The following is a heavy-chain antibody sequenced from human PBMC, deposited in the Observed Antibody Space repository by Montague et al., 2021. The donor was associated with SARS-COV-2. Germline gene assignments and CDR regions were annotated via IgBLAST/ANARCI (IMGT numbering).Heavy chain of an antibody. CDR1: GFTFSSYA. V-gene: IGHV3-23*01. Sequence: SLRLSCAASGFTFSSYAMSWVRQAPGKGLEWVSTITGSGGSTYYADSVKGRFTISRDNSKNTLYLQMNSLRAEDTAVYYCAKGGVWERRGLTTFDYWGLGTLVTVSS. D-gene: IGHD1-26*01. J-gene: IGHJ4*02. CDR2: ITGSGGST. CDR3: AKGGVWERRGLTTFDY.